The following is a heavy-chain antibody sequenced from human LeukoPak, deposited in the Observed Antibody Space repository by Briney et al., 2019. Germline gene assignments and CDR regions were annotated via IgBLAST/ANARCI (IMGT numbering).Heavy chain of an antibody. CDR2: ISSSGSTI. D-gene: IGHD3-10*01. CDR1: GFTFSSYE. V-gene: IGHV3-48*03. J-gene: IGHJ4*02. Sequence: GGSLRLSCAASGFTFSSYEMNWVRQAPGKGLEWVSYISSSGSTIYYADSVKGRFTISRDNAKNSLYLQMNSLRAEDTALYYCARELWFGESQVFDYWGQGTLVTVSS. CDR3: ARELWFGESQVFDY.